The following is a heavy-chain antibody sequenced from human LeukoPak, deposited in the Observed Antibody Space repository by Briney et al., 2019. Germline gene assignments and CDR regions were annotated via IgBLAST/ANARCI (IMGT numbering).Heavy chain of an antibody. J-gene: IGHJ5*02. D-gene: IGHD1-26*01. CDR3: ARSRAFNSGAFDP. CDR2: IYNGVNT. V-gene: IGHV4-59*01. CDR1: GGSISNYY. Sequence: SETLSLTCTVSGGSISNYYWSWIRQPPGKGVEWIAHIYNGVNTNYNPSLKSRVTISVDTSKNQFSLRLNSVTAADTAVYYCARSRAFNSGAFDPWGQGSLVTVSS.